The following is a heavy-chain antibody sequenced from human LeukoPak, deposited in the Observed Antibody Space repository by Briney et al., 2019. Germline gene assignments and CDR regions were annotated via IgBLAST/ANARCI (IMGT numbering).Heavy chain of an antibody. J-gene: IGHJ4*02. CDR3: ARAGQGYCTSASCFLSLDY. D-gene: IGHD2-2*01. CDR2: IYHSGST. V-gene: IGHV4-30-2*01. Sequence: SQTLSLTCTVSGGSISSGGYYWSWIRQPPGKGLEWIGYIYHSGSTYYNPSLKSRVTISVDRSKNQFSLKLNSVTAADTAVYYCARAGQGYCTSASCFLSLDYWGQGTLVTVSS. CDR1: GGSISSGGYY.